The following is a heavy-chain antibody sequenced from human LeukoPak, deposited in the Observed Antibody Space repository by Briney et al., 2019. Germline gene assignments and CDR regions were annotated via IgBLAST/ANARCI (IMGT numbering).Heavy chain of an antibody. CDR3: ARRPRGVATTAFDY. CDR1: GSSISSYY. CDR2: IYYSGST. J-gene: IGHJ4*02. Sequence: KPSETLSLTCTVSGSSISSYYWSWIRQPPGKGLEWIGYIYYSGSTNYNPSLKSRVTISVDTSKNQFSLKLSSVTAADTAVYYCARRPRGVATTAFDYWGQGTLVTVSS. V-gene: IGHV4-59*01. D-gene: IGHD5-12*01.